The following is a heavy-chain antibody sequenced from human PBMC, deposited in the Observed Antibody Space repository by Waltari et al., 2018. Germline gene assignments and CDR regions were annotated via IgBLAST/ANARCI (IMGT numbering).Heavy chain of an antibody. CDR3: AKAGGIAAAEFQFDF. D-gene: IGHD6-13*01. Sequence: EVQLLESGGGLVQPGGSLRLSCAASGFPFIRYAIPWVRQAPGKGLEWVSSISGPALTTFYADSVKGRFSVSRDNSKNTLYLQINGLRADDTAVYYCAKAGGIAAAEFQFDFWGRGTLVTVSS. V-gene: IGHV3-23*01. CDR2: ISGPALTT. CDR1: GFPFIRYA. J-gene: IGHJ4*02.